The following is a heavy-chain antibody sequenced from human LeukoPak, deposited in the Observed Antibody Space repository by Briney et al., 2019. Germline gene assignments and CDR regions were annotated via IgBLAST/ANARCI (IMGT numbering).Heavy chain of an antibody. CDR1: GGTFSSYA. V-gene: IGHV1-69*05. CDR3: ATKRSGIWYSSSIPDAFDI. J-gene: IGHJ3*02. CDR2: IIPIFGTA. Sequence: SVKVSCKASGGTFSSYAISWVRQAPGQGLEWMGGIIPIFGTANYAQKFQARVTITTDESTSTAYMELSSLRSEDTAVYYCATKRSGIWYSSSIPDAFDIWGQGTMVTVSS. D-gene: IGHD6-6*01.